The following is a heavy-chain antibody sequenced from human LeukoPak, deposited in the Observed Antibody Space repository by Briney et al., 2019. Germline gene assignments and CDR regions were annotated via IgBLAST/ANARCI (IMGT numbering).Heavy chain of an antibody. J-gene: IGHJ4*02. Sequence: GGSLRLSCAASGVTLSSYWMHWVRQAPGKGLVWVSRINSDGTSTTYADPVKGRFTISRDTAKNSLYLQMNSLRAEDTAVYYCVSARADFDYWGQGTLVTVSS. CDR1: GVTLSSYW. CDR3: VSARADFDY. D-gene: IGHD2-15*01. V-gene: IGHV3-74*01. CDR2: INSDGTST.